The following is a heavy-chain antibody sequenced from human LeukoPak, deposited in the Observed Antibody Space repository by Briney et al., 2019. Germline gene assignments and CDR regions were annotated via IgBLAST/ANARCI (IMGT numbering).Heavy chain of an antibody. CDR2: IYSAGST. Sequence: GGSLRLSCAASRFTVSSNYMSWVRQAPGKGLEWVSVIYSAGSTFYADSVKGRFTISRDNSKNMVHLQMNSLRAEDTAVYYCARDFGSTTVAPDYFDYWGQGTLVTVSS. J-gene: IGHJ4*02. D-gene: IGHD4-17*01. CDR1: RFTVSSNY. V-gene: IGHV3-66*01. CDR3: ARDFGSTTVAPDYFDY.